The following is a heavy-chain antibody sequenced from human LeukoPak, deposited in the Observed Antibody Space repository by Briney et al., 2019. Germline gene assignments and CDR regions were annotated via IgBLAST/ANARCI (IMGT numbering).Heavy chain of an antibody. CDR2: TYYRSKWYN. Sequence: SQTLSLTCAISGDSVSSNSAAWNWIRQSPSRGLEWLGRTYYRSKWYNDYAVSVKSRITINPDTSKNQFSLKLSSVTAADTAVYYCARDARGEYQLPRRNYYYYYGMDVWGQGTTVTVSS. CDR1: GDSVSSNSAA. D-gene: IGHD2-2*01. CDR3: ARDARGEYQLPRRNYYYYYGMDV. V-gene: IGHV6-1*01. J-gene: IGHJ6*02.